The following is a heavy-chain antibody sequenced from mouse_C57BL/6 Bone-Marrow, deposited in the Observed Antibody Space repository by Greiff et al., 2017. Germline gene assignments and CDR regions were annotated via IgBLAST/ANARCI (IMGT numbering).Heavy chain of an antibody. J-gene: IGHJ4*01. CDR3: ARSRRAMDY. CDR1: GYTFSSYW. V-gene: IGHV1-52*01. CDR2: IDPSDSET. Sequence: VQLQQPGAELVRPGSSVKLSCKASGYTFSSYWMHWVKQRPIQGLEWIGNIDPSDSETHYNQKFKDKATLTVDKSSSTPYMQLSSLTSEDSAVYYGARSRRAMDYWGQGTSVTVSS.